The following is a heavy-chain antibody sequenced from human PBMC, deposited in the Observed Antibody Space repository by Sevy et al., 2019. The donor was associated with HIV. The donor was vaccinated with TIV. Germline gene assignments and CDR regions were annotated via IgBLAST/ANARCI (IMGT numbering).Heavy chain of an antibody. CDR1: GGTFSNYA. Sequence: ASVKVSCKASGGTFSNYAISWVRLAPRQGLEWIGGFIPMFDTANYAQKFQGKVTLTADGSTTTAYMELSSLRSDDTAVYYCAGSYFDSSGYSPLYYYGMDVWGQGATVTVSS. CDR2: FIPMFDTA. CDR3: AGSYFDSSGYSPLYYYGMDV. V-gene: IGHV1-69*13. J-gene: IGHJ6*02. D-gene: IGHD3-22*01.